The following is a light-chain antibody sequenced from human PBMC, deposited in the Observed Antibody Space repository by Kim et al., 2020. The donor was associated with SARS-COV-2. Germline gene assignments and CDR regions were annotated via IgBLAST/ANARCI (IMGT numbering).Light chain of an antibody. CDR2: DAS. Sequence: LSPGERATLSCRASQSVSSNLAWYQQRPGQAPRLLIYDASNRATGIPARFSGSGSGTDFTLTISSLEPEDFAVYYCQQRANWPITFGQGTRLEIK. CDR3: QQRANWPIT. CDR1: QSVSSN. V-gene: IGKV3-11*01. J-gene: IGKJ5*01.